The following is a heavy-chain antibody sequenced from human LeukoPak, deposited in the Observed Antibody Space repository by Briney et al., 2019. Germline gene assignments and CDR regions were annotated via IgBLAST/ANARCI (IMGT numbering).Heavy chain of an antibody. J-gene: IGHJ4*02. V-gene: IGHV3-23*01. CDR1: GFTFSSYA. CDR2: ISGSGGST. Sequence: GGSLRLSCAASGFTFSSYAMSWVRQAPGKGLEWVSAISGSGGSTYYADSVKGRFTISRNNSKNTLYLQMNSLRAEDTAVYYCAKAQGSSWYSYFDYWGQGTLVTVSS. CDR3: AKAQGSSWYSYFDY. D-gene: IGHD6-13*01.